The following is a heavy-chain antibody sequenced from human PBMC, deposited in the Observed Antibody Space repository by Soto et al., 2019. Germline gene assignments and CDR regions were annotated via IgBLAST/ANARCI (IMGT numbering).Heavy chain of an antibody. D-gene: IGHD1-7*01. Sequence: VGSLRLSCAASEFTFRSYWMHWVRQSPGKGLVWVSRISGDGSSTNYADSVKGRFTISRDNAKNTVYLQIDSLRAEDTAVYYCARSLPGTYGAFDLWGQGTMVTVSS. CDR3: ARSLPGTYGAFDL. J-gene: IGHJ3*01. CDR1: EFTFRSYW. V-gene: IGHV3-74*01. CDR2: ISGDGSST.